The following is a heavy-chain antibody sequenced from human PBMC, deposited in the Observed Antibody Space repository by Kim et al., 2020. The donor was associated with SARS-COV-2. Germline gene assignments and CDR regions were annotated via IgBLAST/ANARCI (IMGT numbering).Heavy chain of an antibody. CDR1: GFTFSSYS. V-gene: IGHV3-21*01. CDR2: ISSSSSYI. J-gene: IGHJ6*02. CDR3: ARDMGYCSSTSCQKVVHGMDV. D-gene: IGHD2-2*01. Sequence: GGSLRLSCAASGFTFSSYSMNWVRQAPGKGLEWVSSISSSSSYIYYADSVKGRFTISRDNAKNSLYLQMNSLRAEDTAVYYCARDMGYCSSTSCQKVVHGMDVWGQGTTVTVSS.